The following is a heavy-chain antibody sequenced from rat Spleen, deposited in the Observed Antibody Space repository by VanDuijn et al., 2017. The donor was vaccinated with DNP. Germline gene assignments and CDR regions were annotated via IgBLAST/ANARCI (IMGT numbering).Heavy chain of an antibody. CDR2: IQSGGST. V-gene: IGHV2-19*01. CDR1: GFSLTSYN. D-gene: IGHD1-12*02. Sequence: QVQLKESGPGLVQPSQTLSLTCTVAGFSLTSYNVHWVRQPPGKGLEWMGRIQSGGSTDYNSALKSRLSISRDTSKNQVFLKMNSLQTADTGTYYCTRDQDYYYDGGYYPTMDAWGQGTSVTVSS. CDR3: TRDQDYYYDGGYYPTMDA. J-gene: IGHJ4*01.